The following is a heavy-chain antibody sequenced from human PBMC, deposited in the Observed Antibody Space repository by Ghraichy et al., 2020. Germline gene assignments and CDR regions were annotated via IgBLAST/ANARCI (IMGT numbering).Heavy chain of an antibody. V-gene: IGHV3-23*01. D-gene: IGHD1-26*01. J-gene: IGHJ4*02. CDR1: GFTFSSYA. CDR3: AKADPRGSGSYRGGAHGY. CDR2: ISGSGGST. Sequence: LTCAASGFTFSSYAMSWVRQAPGKGLEWVSAISGSGGSTYYADSVKGRFTISRDNSKNTLYLQMNSLRAEDTAVYYCAKADPRGSGSYRGGAHGYWGQGTLVTVSS.